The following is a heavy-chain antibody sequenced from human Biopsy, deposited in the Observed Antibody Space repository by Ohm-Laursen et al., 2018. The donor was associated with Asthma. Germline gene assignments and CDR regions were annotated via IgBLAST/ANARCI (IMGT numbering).Heavy chain of an antibody. Sequence: VSSVKVSCKAPGGTFSNFAISWVRQAPGQGLEWLGGIMTVIGTTNYAQKFQGRVTITADESTSTAYMEVTSLRSEDTAIYYCARCQVGYSSGWSLLLKKIYYSGMDVWGQGTAVTVSS. V-gene: IGHV1-69*01. CDR3: ARCQVGYSSGWSLLLKKIYYSGMDV. CDR2: IMTVIGTT. CDR1: GGTFSNFA. D-gene: IGHD6-19*01. J-gene: IGHJ6*02.